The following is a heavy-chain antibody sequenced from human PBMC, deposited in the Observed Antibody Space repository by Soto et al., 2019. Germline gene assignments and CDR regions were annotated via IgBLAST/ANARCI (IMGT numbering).Heavy chain of an antibody. CDR1: GYTFTSYW. Sequence: GESLKISCMGPGYTFTSYWIAWVRQKPGKGLEWLGAVYGGDSDRRHNPTFQGQITMSVDKSSNTAYLQWSRLNASDTAMYYCARGGNYLEYWGQGVLVTVSS. CDR3: ARGGNYLEY. D-gene: IGHD6-25*01. V-gene: IGHV5-51*01. J-gene: IGHJ4*02. CDR2: VYGGDSDR.